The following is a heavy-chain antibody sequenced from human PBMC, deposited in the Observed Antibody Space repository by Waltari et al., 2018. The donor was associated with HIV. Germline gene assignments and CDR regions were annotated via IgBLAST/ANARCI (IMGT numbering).Heavy chain of an antibody. J-gene: IGHJ6*02. CDR3: ARDSNTTARRSGMDL. D-gene: IGHD6-6*01. V-gene: IGHV3-48*03. Sequence: EVQLVESGGGLVQPGGSLRLPCSAPGFNFLNYDMPWVRQAPGKGLEWLSYISGGSASIYQADSVKGRFTISRDNAKNSLYLQMDSRRGEDTAVYYCARDSNTTARRSGMDLWGQGTTVTVSS. CDR2: ISGGSASI. CDR1: GFNFLNYD.